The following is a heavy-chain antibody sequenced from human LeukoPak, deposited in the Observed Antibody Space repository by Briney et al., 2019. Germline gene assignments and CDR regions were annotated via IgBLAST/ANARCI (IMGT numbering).Heavy chain of an antibody. CDR1: GFTFNRFY. Sequence: GGSLRLSCSASGFTFNRFYLHWVRQAPGKGLEFVSHISSNGATTYYADSVKGRFTISRDNSKNTLYLQMRSLRADDTAVYYCVKDRSIAAPNNDFFDSWGQGALVTVSS. CDR3: VKDRSIAAPNNDFFDS. CDR2: ISSNGATT. D-gene: IGHD6-6*01. J-gene: IGHJ4*02. V-gene: IGHV3-64D*06.